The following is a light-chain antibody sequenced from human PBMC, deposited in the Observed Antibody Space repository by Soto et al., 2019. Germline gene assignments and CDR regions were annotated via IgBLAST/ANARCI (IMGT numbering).Light chain of an antibody. CDR1: QTVDSRY. V-gene: IGKV3-20*01. Sequence: EIVLTQSPGTLSLSPGERATLSCRASQTVDSRYLAWYQQKPGQAPRLLIYGVSSRATGIPDRFRGSGSGTDFTPTISGLEPDDYALYFCQQYGSTPPFTFGPRTKMDIK. J-gene: IGKJ3*01. CDR3: QQYGSTPPFT. CDR2: GVS.